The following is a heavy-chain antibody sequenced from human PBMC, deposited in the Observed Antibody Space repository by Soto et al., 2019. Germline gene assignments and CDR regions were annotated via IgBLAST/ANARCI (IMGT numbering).Heavy chain of an antibody. D-gene: IGHD3-16*02. CDR2: ISAYNGNT. Sequence: ASVKVSCKASGYTFTSYGISWVRQAPGQGLEWMGWISAYNGNTNYAQKLQGRVTMTTDTSTSTAYMELRSLRSDDTAVYYCARDHVITTPKIVIPGSEKKGNWFDPWGQGTLVTVSS. J-gene: IGHJ5*02. CDR1: GYTFTSYG. CDR3: ARDHVITTPKIVIPGSEKKGNWFDP. V-gene: IGHV1-18*01.